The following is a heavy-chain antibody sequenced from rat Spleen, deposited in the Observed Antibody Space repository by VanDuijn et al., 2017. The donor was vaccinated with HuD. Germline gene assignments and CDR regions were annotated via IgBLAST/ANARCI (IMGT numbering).Heavy chain of an antibody. Sequence: QVQLKESGPGLVQPSQTLSLTCTVSGFSLTSNSVIWVRQPPGKGLEWMGAIWSGGSTDYDSALKSRLSISRDTSKNQVFLKMNSLQSEDTSTYYCARASYTIARGYVMDAWGQGASVTVSS. D-gene: IGHD1-2*01. CDR1: GFSLTSNS. J-gene: IGHJ4*01. CDR3: ARASYTIARGYVMDA. V-gene: IGHV2-1*01. CDR2: IWSGGST.